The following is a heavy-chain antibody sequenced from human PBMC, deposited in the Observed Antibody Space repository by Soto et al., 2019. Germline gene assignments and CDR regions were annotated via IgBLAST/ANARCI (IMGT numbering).Heavy chain of an antibody. CDR3: ARDQCVGGGTICYYFDF. V-gene: IGHV3-30*04. J-gene: IGHJ4*02. CDR2: ISNDGRGK. CDR1: GFTFTTYA. Sequence: QVQLVESGGGVVQPGRSLRLSCAASGFTFTTYALHWVRLAPGKGLEWVAFISNDGRGKYYADSVKGRFTISRDKSKNTLYLQMISLRSDDTAVYYCARDQCVGGGTICYYFDFWGQGTLVTVSS. D-gene: IGHD2-15*01.